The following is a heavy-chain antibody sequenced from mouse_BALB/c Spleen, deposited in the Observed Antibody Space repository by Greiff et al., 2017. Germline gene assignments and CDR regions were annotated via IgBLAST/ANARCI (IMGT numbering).Heavy chain of an antibody. J-gene: IGHJ3*01. V-gene: IGHV1-69*02. CDR2: IDPSDSYT. CDR3: ARGYDYDPFAY. Sequence: QVQLQQPGAELVKPGASVKLSCKASGYTFTSYWMHWVKQRPGQGLEWIGEIDPSDSYTNYNQKFKGKATLTADKSSSTAYMQLSSLTSDDSAVYFCARGYDYDPFAYWGQGTLVTVSA. CDR1: GYTFTSYW. D-gene: IGHD2-4*01.